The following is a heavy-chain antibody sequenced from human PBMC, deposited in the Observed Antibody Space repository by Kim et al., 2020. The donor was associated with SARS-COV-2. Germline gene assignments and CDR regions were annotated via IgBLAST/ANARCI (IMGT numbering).Heavy chain of an antibody. D-gene: IGHD7-27*01. V-gene: IGHV6-1*01. CDR1: GDSVSSNRAV. J-gene: IGHJ6*01. CDR3: AKRTGMGTNYHGMDV. Sequence: SQTLSLTCAISGDSVSSNRAVWHWIRQSPSRGLEWLGRTYYTSKRNYDYAISVKSRIIISPDTSKNQFSLQLNSVTPEDTAIYYFAKRTGMGTNYHGMDV. CDR2: TYYTSKRNY.